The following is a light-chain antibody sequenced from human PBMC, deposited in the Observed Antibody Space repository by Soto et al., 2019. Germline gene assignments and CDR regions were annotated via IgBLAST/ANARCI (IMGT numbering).Light chain of an antibody. J-gene: IGKJ1*01. CDR3: QQYHKYPWS. CDR2: KTS. Sequence: IQMTQSPSTLSASVGDRVTITCRASQTTSAWLAWYQQKPGKAPKLLIYKTSSLQSGAPSRFSGTGSATEFTLTISSLQPDDFATYYCQQYHKYPWSFGQGTKAEIK. V-gene: IGKV1-5*03. CDR1: QTTSAW.